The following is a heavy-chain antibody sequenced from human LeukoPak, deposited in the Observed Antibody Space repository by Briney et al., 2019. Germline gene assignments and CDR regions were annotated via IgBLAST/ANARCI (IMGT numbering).Heavy chain of an antibody. CDR1: GFTFSNYG. CDR3: ARSHYYDSSGYPNWFDP. CDR2: IWYDGSNK. D-gene: IGHD3-22*01. Sequence: PGGSLRLSCAASGFTFSNYGMHWVRQAPGKGLEWVAVIWYDGSNKYYADSVKGRFTISRDNSKNTLYLQMNSLGAEDTAVYYCARSHYYDSSGYPNWFDPWGQGTLVTVSS. V-gene: IGHV3-33*01. J-gene: IGHJ5*02.